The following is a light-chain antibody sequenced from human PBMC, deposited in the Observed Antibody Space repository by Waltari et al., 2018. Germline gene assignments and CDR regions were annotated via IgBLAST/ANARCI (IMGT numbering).Light chain of an antibody. J-gene: IGKJ3*01. CDR2: DAS. V-gene: IGKV1-13*02. CDR3: QQFNSYPPFT. CDR1: QGISSA. Sequence: AIQLTQSPSSLSASVGDRVTITCRASQGISSALAWYQQKPGKAPKLLIDDASSWESGVPSRFSGSGSGTDFTLTISSLQPEDFATYYCQQFNSYPPFTFGPGTKVDIK.